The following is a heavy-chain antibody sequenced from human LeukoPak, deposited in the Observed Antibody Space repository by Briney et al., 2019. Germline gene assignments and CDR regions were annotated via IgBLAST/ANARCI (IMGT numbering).Heavy chain of an antibody. CDR2: IYYSGST. V-gene: IGHV4-39*01. Sequence: SETLSLTCTVSGGSISSSSYYWGWIRQPPGKGLEWIGSIYYSGSTYYNPSLKSRVTISVDTSKNQFSLKLSSVTAADTAVYYCATSRTLDYWGQGTLVTVSS. CDR3: ATSRTLDY. CDR1: GGSISSSSYY. J-gene: IGHJ4*02.